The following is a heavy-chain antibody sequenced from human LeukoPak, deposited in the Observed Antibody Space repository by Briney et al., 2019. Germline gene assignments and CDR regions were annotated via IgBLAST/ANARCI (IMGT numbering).Heavy chain of an antibody. Sequence: ASVKVSCKASGYTFTSYGISWVRQAPGQGLEWMGWISAYNGNTNYAQKLQGRVTMTTDTSTSTAYMELRSLRSDDTAVYYCATDIVVMTADYYYYYGMDVWGQGTTVTVSS. CDR3: ATDIVVMTADYYYYYGMDV. V-gene: IGHV1-18*01. CDR2: ISAYNGNT. CDR1: GYTFTSYG. D-gene: IGHD2-21*02. J-gene: IGHJ6*02.